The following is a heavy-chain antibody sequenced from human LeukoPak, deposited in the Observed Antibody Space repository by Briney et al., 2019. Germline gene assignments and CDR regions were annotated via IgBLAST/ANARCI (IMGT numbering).Heavy chain of an antibody. Sequence: GESLKISSKGSGYSFTSYWIGWVRQMPGKGLEWMGIIYPGDSDTRYSPSFQGQVTISADKSISTAYLQWSSLKASDAAMYYCAARYYYDSSGYYPDAFDIWGQGTMVTVSS. V-gene: IGHV5-51*01. CDR3: AARYYYDSSGYYPDAFDI. J-gene: IGHJ3*02. CDR2: IYPGDSDT. CDR1: GYSFTSYW. D-gene: IGHD3-22*01.